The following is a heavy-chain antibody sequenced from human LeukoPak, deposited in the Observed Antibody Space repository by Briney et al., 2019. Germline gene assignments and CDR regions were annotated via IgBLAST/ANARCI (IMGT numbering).Heavy chain of an antibody. J-gene: IGHJ4*02. CDR2: ITSRSDYI. CDR1: GFTFSSYT. V-gene: IGHV3-21*04. D-gene: IGHD2-15*01. Sequence: GGSLRLSCAASGFTFSSYTMNWVRQAPGKGLEWVSSITSRSDYIYYADSVKGRFTISRDNSKNTLYLQMNSLRAEDTALYYCARGQYCSGGSCYPADYFDYWGQGTLVTVSS. CDR3: ARGQYCSGGSCYPADYFDY.